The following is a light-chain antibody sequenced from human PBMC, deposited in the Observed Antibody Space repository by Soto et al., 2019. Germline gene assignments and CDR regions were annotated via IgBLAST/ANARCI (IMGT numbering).Light chain of an antibody. CDR3: QQYNNWTPWT. CDR1: QSVRRN. J-gene: IGKJ1*01. CDR2: GAS. V-gene: IGKV3-15*01. Sequence: EIVLTQSPATLSVSPGQRATLSCRPSQSVRRNLAWYQQKPGQAPRLLIYGASTRATGIPARFSGSGSGTEFTLTISSLQSEDFAVYYCQQYNNWTPWTFGLGTKVDIK.